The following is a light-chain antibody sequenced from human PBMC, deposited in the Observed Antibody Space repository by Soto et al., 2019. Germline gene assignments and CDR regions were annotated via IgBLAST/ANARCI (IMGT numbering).Light chain of an antibody. V-gene: IGKV1-39*01. Sequence: DIQMTQSPSSLSASVGDRVTITCRASQTISNYLNWYQQRPGKAPKLLIYAASTLQSGVPSRFSGCGSVTDFTLTINSLQPEDFATYYCQQSYNSPPYTFGQGTKLEIK. J-gene: IGKJ2*01. CDR2: AAS. CDR1: QTISNY. CDR3: QQSYNSPPYT.